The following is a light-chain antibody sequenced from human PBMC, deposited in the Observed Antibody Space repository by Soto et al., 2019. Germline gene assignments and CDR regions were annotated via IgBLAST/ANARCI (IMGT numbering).Light chain of an antibody. CDR3: QQYGSSPPWE. CDR2: GAS. Sequence: EIVLTQSPGTLSLSPGERATLSCRVSQSVSSSYLAWYQQKPGQAPRLLIYGASSRATGIPDRFSGSGSGTDFTLTISRLEPEDFAVYYCQQYGSSPPWEFGQGTKVEIK. CDR1: QSVSSSY. V-gene: IGKV3-20*01. J-gene: IGKJ1*01.